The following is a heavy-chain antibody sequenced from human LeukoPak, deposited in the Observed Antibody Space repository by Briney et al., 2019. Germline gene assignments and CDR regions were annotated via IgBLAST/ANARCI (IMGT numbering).Heavy chain of an antibody. CDR2: INPNSGGT. J-gene: IGHJ5*02. CDR3: ARQGWGSGSYYGHNWFDP. CDR1: GYTFTGYY. V-gene: IGHV1-2*02. Sequence: ASVKVSCKASGYTFTGYYMHWVRQAPGQGLEWMGWINPNSGGTNYAQKFQGRVTMTRDTSISTAYMELSRLRSDDTAVYYCARQGWGSGSYYGHNWFDPWGQGTLVTVSS. D-gene: IGHD1-26*01.